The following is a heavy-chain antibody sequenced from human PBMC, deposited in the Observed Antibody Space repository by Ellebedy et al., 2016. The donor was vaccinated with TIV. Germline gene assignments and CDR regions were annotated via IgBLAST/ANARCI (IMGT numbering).Heavy chain of an antibody. Sequence: GESLKISCKGSGYSFTSYWIGWVRQMPGKGLEWMGIIYPGDSDTRYSPSFQGQVTISADKSISTAYLQWSSLKASDTAMYYCARHSSYYDSSGYPSTDYWGQGTLVTVSS. CDR3: ARHSSYYDSSGYPSTDY. CDR2: IYPGDSDT. CDR1: GYSFTSYW. V-gene: IGHV5-51*01. J-gene: IGHJ4*02. D-gene: IGHD3-22*01.